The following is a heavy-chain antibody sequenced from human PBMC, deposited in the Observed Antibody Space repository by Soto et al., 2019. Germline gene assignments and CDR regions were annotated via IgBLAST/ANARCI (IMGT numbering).Heavy chain of an antibody. CDR1: GFSLDDYT. CDR2: ITSNSYKR. CDR3: AKGVRRTWYEIDV. Sequence: GGSLRLSWAAFGFSLDDYTMHWVRQAAGKGMEWVAGITSNSYKRAYAASVRGRFTVSKDYARNFLNLRMDSLRIEDTAFYYCAKGVRRTWYEIDVWGQGIAVTVSS. V-gene: IGHV3-9*01. J-gene: IGHJ6*02. D-gene: IGHD6-13*01.